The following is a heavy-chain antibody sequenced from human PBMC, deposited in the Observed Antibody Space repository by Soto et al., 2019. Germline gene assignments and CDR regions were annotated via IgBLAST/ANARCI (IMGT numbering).Heavy chain of an antibody. D-gene: IGHD2-2*01. CDR3: ARSAQDIILVPTAIGCLDY. J-gene: IGHJ4*02. CDR1: GDTFYNYA. CDR2: IIPIFGTA. Sequence: QVQLVQSGAEVKKPGSSVKVSCKDSGDTFYNYAISWVRQAPGQGLEWMGGIIPIFGTANYAQKFQGRVTITADESTSTAYMEMSSLRSDDTAVYYCARSAQDIILVPTAIGCLDYWGQGTLVTVSS. V-gene: IGHV1-69*12.